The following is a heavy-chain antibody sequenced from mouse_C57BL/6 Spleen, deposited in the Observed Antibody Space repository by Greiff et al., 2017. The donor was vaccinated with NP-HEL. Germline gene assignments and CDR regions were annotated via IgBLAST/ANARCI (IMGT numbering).Heavy chain of an antibody. D-gene: IGHD1-1*01. CDR1: GYTFTSYW. CDR2: IYPGSGST. Sequence: QVQLQQPGAELVKPGASVKMSCKASGYTFTSYWITWVKQRPGQGLEWIGDIYPGSGSTNYNEKFKSKATLTVDTSSSTAYMQLSSLTSEDSAVYYCARGWVEDYSYYAMDYWGKGTSVTVSS. V-gene: IGHV1-55*01. CDR3: ARGWVEDYSYYAMDY. J-gene: IGHJ4*01.